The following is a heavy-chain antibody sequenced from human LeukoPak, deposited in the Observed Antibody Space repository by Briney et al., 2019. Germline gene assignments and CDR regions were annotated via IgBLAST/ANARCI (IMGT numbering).Heavy chain of an antibody. Sequence: GGSLRLSCAASGFTFSSYGMHWVRQAPGKGLEWVAVIWYDGSNKYYADSVKGRFTISRDNSKNTLYLQMNSPRAEDTAVYYCARDYGVPAATYYYYYMDVWGKGTTVTVSS. CDR1: GFTFSSYG. V-gene: IGHV3-33*01. CDR3: ARDYGVPAATYYYYYMDV. J-gene: IGHJ6*03. CDR2: IWYDGSNK. D-gene: IGHD2-2*01.